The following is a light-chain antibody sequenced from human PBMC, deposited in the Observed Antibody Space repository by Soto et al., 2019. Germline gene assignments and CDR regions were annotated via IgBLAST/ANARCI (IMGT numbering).Light chain of an antibody. CDR3: QQTYSSLWT. J-gene: IGKJ1*01. Sequence: DIPMTQSPSSLSASVGDRVTITCRASQSITNLLNWYQHKPGQAPKLLIYGTSSLLTGVPSRFSGSGSGTDFTLTVSGLQLEDFATYYCQQTYSSLWTFGQGTTVENK. V-gene: IGKV1-39*01. CDR2: GTS. CDR1: QSITNL.